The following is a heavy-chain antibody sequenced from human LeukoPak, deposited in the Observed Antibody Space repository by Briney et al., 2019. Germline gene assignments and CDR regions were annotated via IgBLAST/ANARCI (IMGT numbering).Heavy chain of an antibody. CDR3: ARAFIAVARDAFDI. V-gene: IGHV4-61*02. CDR2: IYTSGST. CDR1: GGSISSGSYY. D-gene: IGHD6-19*01. J-gene: IGHJ3*02. Sequence: PSETLSLTCTVSGGSISSGSYYWSWIRQPAGKGLEWIGRIYTSGSTNYNPSLKSRVTISVDTSKNQFSLKLSSVTAADTAVYYCARAFIAVARDAFDIWRQGTMVTVSS.